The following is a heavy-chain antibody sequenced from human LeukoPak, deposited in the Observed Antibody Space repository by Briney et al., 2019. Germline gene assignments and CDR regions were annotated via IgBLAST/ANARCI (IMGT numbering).Heavy chain of an antibody. Sequence: PGGSLRLSCSASGFTFSTYWMVWVRQAPGKGLLWVSHIGSDGSRIGYADPVKGRFTMSRDDAKNTLYLQMNSLRAEDTAVYFCARAAYSGSPDYWGQGTLVTASS. CDR3: ARAAYSGSPDY. D-gene: IGHD6-6*01. J-gene: IGHJ4*02. CDR2: IGSDGSRI. CDR1: GFTFSTYW. V-gene: IGHV3-74*01.